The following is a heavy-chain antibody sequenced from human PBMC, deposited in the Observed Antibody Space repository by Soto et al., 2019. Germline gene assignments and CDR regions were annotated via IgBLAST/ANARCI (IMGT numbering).Heavy chain of an antibody. CDR2: IYHSGRT. J-gene: IGHJ6*02. D-gene: IGHD3-16*02. V-gene: IGHV4-4*02. CDR1: GGSISSSNW. Sequence: QVQLQESGPGLVKPSGALSLTCAVSGGSISSSNWWSWVRQPPVKGLEWIGEIYHSGRTNYNPSLKSRFTISVDKSKTQFSLKLSSVTAADTAVYYCARVKRELGVIQYYHDGMDVWGQGTTVTVSS. CDR3: ARVKRELGVIQYYHDGMDV.